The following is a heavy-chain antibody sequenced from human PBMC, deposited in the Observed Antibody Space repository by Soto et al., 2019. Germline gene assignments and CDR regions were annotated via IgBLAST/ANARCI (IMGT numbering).Heavy chain of an antibody. D-gene: IGHD3-10*01. CDR1: GFTVSSNY. CDR3: ARDYRTSVWFGDYYGMDV. V-gene: IGHV3-53*01. CDR2: IYSGGST. Sequence: PGGSLRLCCAASGFTVSSNYMSWVRQAPGKGLEWVSVIYSGGSTYYADSVKGRFTISRDNSKNTLYLQMNSLRAEDTAVYYCARDYRTSVWFGDYYGMDVWGQGTTVTVSS. J-gene: IGHJ6*02.